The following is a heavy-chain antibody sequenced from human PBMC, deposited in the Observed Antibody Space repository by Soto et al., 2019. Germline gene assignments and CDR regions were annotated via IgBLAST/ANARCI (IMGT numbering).Heavy chain of an antibody. Sequence: RASVKVSCKASGGTFSSYAISWVRQAPGQGLEWMGGIIPIFGTANYAQKFQGRVTITADESTSTAYMELSSLRSEDTAVYYCASNYCTNGVCYHRYYYYGMDVWGQGTTVTVSS. V-gene: IGHV1-69*13. J-gene: IGHJ6*02. CDR2: IIPIFGTA. CDR1: GGTFSSYA. CDR3: ASNYCTNGVCYHRYYYYGMDV. D-gene: IGHD2-8*01.